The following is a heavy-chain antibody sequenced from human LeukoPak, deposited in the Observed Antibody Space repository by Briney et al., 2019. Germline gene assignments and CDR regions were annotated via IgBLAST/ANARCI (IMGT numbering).Heavy chain of an antibody. V-gene: IGHV5-51*01. Sequence: KAGESLKISCKGFGYNFTSYWIGRVRQMPGKGLEWMGIVYPGDSDTRYSPSFQGQVTFSAGKSLSTAYLQWSSLKASDTAMYYCARVHEMTPIGYYFDYWGQGTLVTVSS. J-gene: IGHJ4*02. CDR3: ARVHEMTPIGYYFDY. CDR2: VYPGDSDT. D-gene: IGHD5-24*01. CDR1: GYNFTSYW.